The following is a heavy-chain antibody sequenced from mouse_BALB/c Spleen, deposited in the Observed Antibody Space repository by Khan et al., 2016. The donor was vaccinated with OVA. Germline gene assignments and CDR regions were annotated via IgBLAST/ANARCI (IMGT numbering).Heavy chain of an antibody. CDR2: IIPSTDYT. Sequence: QVQLKESGAELARPGASVKMSCKASGYTFTTYTIPWVKQRPGQGLEWIGYIIPSTDYTNYNQKFKDKATLTADKSSTTAYMQLRSLTSEDSAVYYCTREGAYYRSDGCFAYWGQGTLVTVSA. D-gene: IGHD2-14*01. CDR3: TREGAYYRSDGCFAY. CDR1: GYTFTTYT. J-gene: IGHJ3*01. V-gene: IGHV1-4*01.